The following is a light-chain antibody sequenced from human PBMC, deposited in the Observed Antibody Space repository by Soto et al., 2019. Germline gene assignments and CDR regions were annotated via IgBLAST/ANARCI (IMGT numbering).Light chain of an antibody. Sequence: IVLTQSPDTLSLSPGERATLSCRASQSVGNYLVWYHQKPGQAPRLLIYGASTRATGIPDRFSGSGSGTDFTLTISRLEPEDFAVYYCPQYGSLPRTFGQGTRVEV. V-gene: IGKV3-20*01. CDR2: GAS. CDR3: PQYGSLPRT. J-gene: IGKJ1*01. CDR1: QSVGNY.